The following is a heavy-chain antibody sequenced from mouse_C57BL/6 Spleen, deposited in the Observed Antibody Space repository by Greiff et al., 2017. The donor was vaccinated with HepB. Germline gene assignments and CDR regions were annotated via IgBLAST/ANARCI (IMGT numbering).Heavy chain of an antibody. CDR2: IYPGSGNT. CDR1: GYTFTDYY. CDR3: AGIYYDYGAWFAY. D-gene: IGHD2-4*01. Sequence: VKVVESGAELVRPGASVKLSCKASGYTFTDYYINWVKQRPGQGLEWIARIYPGSGNTYYNEKFKGKATLTAEKSSSTAYMQLSSLTSEDSAVYFCAGIYYDYGAWFAYWGQGTLVTVSA. V-gene: IGHV1-76*01. J-gene: IGHJ3*01.